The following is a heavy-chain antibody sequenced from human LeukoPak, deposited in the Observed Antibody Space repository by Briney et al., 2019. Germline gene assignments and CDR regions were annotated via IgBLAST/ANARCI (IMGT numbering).Heavy chain of an antibody. CDR1: GGSISSGGYS. D-gene: IGHD3-22*01. J-gene: IGHJ4*02. CDR2: IYQSGST. Sequence: SETLSLTCAVSGGSISSGGYSWSWIRQPPGKGLEWIGYIYQSGSTYYNPSLKSRVAISVDRSKNQFSLKLSSVTAADTAVYYCARARGYYYDSSVLRGLTWDYWGQGTLVTVSS. V-gene: IGHV4-30-2*01. CDR3: ARARGYYYDSSVLRGLTWDY.